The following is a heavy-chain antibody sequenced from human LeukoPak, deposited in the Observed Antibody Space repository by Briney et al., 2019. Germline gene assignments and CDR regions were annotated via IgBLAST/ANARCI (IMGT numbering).Heavy chain of an antibody. V-gene: IGHV1-2*06. Sequence: ASVKVSCKASGYTLTGYYMHWVRQAPGQGLEWMGRINPNSGGTNYAQKFQGRVTMTRDTSISTAYMELSRLRSDDTAVYYCARAGPDFDSSGSDYWGQGTLVTVSS. CDR2: INPNSGGT. J-gene: IGHJ4*02. CDR1: GYTLTGYY. D-gene: IGHD3-22*01. CDR3: ARAGPDFDSSGSDY.